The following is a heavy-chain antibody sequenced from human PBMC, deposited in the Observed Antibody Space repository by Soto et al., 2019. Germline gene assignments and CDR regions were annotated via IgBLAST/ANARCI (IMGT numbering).Heavy chain of an antibody. CDR3: ARIDFPSSYWYFDL. Sequence: QVTLKESGPVLVKPTETLTLTCTVSGFSLSHARMGVSWIRQPPGKALEWLAHIFSNDEKTYSTSLKSRLTIAKDTSKTQVGLTMTNMDPVDTATSYCARIDFPSSYWYFDLWVRGALVTVSS. CDR1: GFSLSHARMG. V-gene: IGHV2-26*01. J-gene: IGHJ2*01. D-gene: IGHD2-2*01. CDR2: IFSNDEK.